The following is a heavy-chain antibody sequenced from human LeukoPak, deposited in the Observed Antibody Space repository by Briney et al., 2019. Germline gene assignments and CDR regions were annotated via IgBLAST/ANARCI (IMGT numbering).Heavy chain of an antibody. CDR2: INSDGSST. CDR1: GFTFSSYY. CDR3: ATTVLRPLDY. D-gene: IGHD1-26*01. V-gene: IGHV3-74*01. J-gene: IGHJ4*02. Sequence: GGSLRLSCAASGFTFSSYYMHWVRQAPGKGLVWGSRINSDGSSTSYADSVKGRFTISRDNAKNTLYLQMSSLRAEDTALYYCATTVLRPLDYWGQGTLVTVSS.